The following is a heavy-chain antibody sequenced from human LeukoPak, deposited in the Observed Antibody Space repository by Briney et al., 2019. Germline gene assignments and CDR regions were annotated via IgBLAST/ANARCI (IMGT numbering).Heavy chain of an antibody. V-gene: IGHV3-23*01. CDR3: AKVVSSGYYYDSSGYYYDY. CDR1: GFTFSSYD. CDR2: ISGSGGST. D-gene: IGHD3-22*01. Sequence: GSLRLSCAASGFTFSSYDMNWVRQAPGKGLEWVSAISGSGGSTNYADSVKGRFTISRDNSKNTLHLQMNSLRAEDTAVYYCAKVVSSGYYYDSSGYYYDYWGQGTLVTVSS. J-gene: IGHJ4*02.